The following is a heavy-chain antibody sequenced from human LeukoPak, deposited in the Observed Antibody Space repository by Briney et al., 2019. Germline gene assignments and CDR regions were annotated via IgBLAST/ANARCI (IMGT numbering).Heavy chain of an antibody. Sequence: SETLSLTCAVYGGSFSGYYWSWIRQPPGKGLEWIGEINHSGSTNYNPSLKSRVTMSVDTSKNQFSLKLSSVTAADTAVYYCARTYYYGSGSHDYWGQGTLVTVSS. V-gene: IGHV4-34*01. J-gene: IGHJ4*02. D-gene: IGHD3-10*01. CDR1: GGSFSGYY. CDR3: ARTYYYGSGSHDY. CDR2: INHSGST.